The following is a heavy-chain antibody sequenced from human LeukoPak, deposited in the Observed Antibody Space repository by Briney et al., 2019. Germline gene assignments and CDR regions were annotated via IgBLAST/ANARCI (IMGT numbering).Heavy chain of an antibody. CDR3: ARGNSSSWYEEYFQH. J-gene: IGHJ1*01. V-gene: IGHV3-33*01. Sequence: GGSLRLSCAASGFTFSSYGMHWVRQAPGKGLEGGAVIWYDGSNKYYADSVKGRFTISRDNSKNTLYLQMNSPRAEDTAVYYCARGNSSSWYEEYFQHWGQGTLVTVSS. CDR1: GFTFSSYG. D-gene: IGHD6-13*01. CDR2: IWYDGSNK.